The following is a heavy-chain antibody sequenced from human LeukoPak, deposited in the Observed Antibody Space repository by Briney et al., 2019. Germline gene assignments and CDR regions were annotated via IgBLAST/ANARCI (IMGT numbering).Heavy chain of an antibody. CDR1: GGSFSGYY. V-gene: IGHV4-34*01. J-gene: IGHJ1*01. CDR2: INHSGST. CDR3: ARENVLLWFGELFSRYFQH. D-gene: IGHD3-10*01. Sequence: PSETLSLTCAVYGGSFSGYYWSWIRQPPGKGLEWIGEINHSGSTNYNPSLKSRVTISVDTSKNQFSLKLSSVTAADTAVYYCARENVLLWFGELFSRYFQHWGQGTLVTVSS.